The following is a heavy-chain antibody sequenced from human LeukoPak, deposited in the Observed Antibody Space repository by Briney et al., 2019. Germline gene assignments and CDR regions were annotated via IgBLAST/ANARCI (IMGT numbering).Heavy chain of an antibody. V-gene: IGHV3-48*02. CDR1: GFTFSSYS. CDR3: ARDWVDSKAYCGGDCYSDYYYGMDV. Sequence: GGSLRLSCVASGFTFSSYSMNWVRQAPGKGLEWVSYISSSSSTIYYADSVKGRFTISRDNAKNSLYLQMNSLRDEDTAVYYCARDWVDSKAYCGGDCYSDYYYGMDVWGQGTTVTVSS. J-gene: IGHJ6*02. CDR2: ISSSSSTI. D-gene: IGHD2-21*02.